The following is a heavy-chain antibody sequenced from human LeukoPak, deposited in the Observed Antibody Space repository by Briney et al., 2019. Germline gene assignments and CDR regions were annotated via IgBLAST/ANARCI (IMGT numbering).Heavy chain of an antibody. CDR3: ATLPT. D-gene: IGHD4-17*01. J-gene: IGHJ4*02. CDR1: GFTFSSYA. CDR2: ISYDGNNK. Sequence: GRSLRLSCAASGFTFSSYAMHWVRQAPGKGLEWVAVISYDGNNKYYADSVKGRFTISRDNSKNTLYLQMNRLRAEDTPLYYCATLPTWGQGTLVTVSS. V-gene: IGHV3-30-3*01.